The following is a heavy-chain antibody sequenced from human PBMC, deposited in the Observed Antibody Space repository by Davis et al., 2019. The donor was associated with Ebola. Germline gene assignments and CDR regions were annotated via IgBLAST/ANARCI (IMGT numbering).Heavy chain of an antibody. V-gene: IGHV1-3*01. D-gene: IGHD3-10*01. J-gene: IGHJ3*02. CDR1: GYFFPSLS. CDR2: INAGTGDT. CDR3: ARMITMVQGVMFPDAFDI. Sequence: ASVKVSCKASGYFFPSLSLHWVRQAPRQGLEWMGKINAGTGDTEYSQKFQGRVTITRDTSASTAYMELSSLRSEDTAVYYCARMITMVQGVMFPDAFDIWGQGTMVTVSS.